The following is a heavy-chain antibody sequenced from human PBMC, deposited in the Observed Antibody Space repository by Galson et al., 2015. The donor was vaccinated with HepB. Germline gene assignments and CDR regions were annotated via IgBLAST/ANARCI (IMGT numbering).Heavy chain of an antibody. CDR2: IYSGGST. V-gene: IGHV3-66*01. J-gene: IGHJ4*02. Sequence: SLRLSCAASGFTVSSNYMSWVRQAPGKGLEWVSVIYSGGSTYYADSVRGRFTISRDNSKNTLYLQMNSLRAEDTAVYYCARFGSSGYYHSYYFDYWGQGTLVTVSS. CDR1: GFTVSSNY. D-gene: IGHD3-22*01. CDR3: ARFGSSGYYHSYYFDY.